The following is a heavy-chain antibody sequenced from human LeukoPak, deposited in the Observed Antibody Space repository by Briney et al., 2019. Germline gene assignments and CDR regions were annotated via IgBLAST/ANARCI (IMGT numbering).Heavy chain of an antibody. Sequence: HPGRSLRLSCAASGFTFSSCGMHWVRQAPGKGLEWVAVISYDGSNKYYADSVKGRFTISRDNSKNTLYLQMNSLRAEDTAVYYCAKVADVTLVVPAADFDYWGQGTLVTVSS. CDR1: GFTFSSCG. D-gene: IGHD2-2*01. CDR2: ISYDGSNK. J-gene: IGHJ4*02. CDR3: AKVADVTLVVPAADFDY. V-gene: IGHV3-30*18.